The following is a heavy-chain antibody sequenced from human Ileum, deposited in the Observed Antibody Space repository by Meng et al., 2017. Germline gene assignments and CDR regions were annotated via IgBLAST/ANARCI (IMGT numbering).Heavy chain of an antibody. CDR1: GFGFTGTW. CDR2: IKSKSSGGTT. J-gene: IGHJ4*02. CDR3: TADRFGSGSYYFAF. Sequence: GESLKISCAASGFGFTGTWLSWVRQVPGKGLEWVGRIKSKSSGGTTDYIAPVKGRFTISRDDSKATLYLPMNSLKTEDSGVYYCTADRFGSGSYYFAFWRQGTLLSVSS. V-gene: IGHV3-15*01. D-gene: IGHD3-10*01.